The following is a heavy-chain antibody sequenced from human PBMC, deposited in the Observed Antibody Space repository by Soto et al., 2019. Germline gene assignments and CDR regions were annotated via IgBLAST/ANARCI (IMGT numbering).Heavy chain of an antibody. CDR2: INPNGGST. J-gene: IGHJ4*02. CDR3: AREPYSSGLPFDY. CDR1: GYTFTSYY. Sequence: QVQLVQSGAEVKKPGASVKVSCKASGYTFTSYYLHWVRQAPGQGVEWIGMINPNGGSTTYAQKFQGRVSVTRDTSTNTLYMELTSLVTEDTAMYYCAREPYSSGLPFDYWGQGTLVTVSS. D-gene: IGHD6-19*01. V-gene: IGHV1-46*01.